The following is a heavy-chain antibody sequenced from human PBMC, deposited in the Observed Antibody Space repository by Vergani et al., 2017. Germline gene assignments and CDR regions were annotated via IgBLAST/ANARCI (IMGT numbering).Heavy chain of an antibody. D-gene: IGHD2-2*02. V-gene: IGHV4-39*01. CDR2: IYYSGST. CDR1: GGSISSSSYY. Sequence: QLQLQESGPGLVKPSETLSLTCTVSGGSISSSSYYWGWIRQPPGKGLEWIGSIYYSGSTYYNPSLKSRVTISVDTSKNQFSLKLRSVTAADTAVYYCARHPVSATAIPRSPTGWFDPWGQGTLVTVSS. CDR3: ARHPVSATAIPRSPTGWFDP. J-gene: IGHJ5*02.